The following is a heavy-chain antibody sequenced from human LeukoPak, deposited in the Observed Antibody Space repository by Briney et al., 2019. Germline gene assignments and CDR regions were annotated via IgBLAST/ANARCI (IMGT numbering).Heavy chain of an antibody. CDR2: INPNSGGT. D-gene: IGHD3-10*01. CDR1: GYTFTGYY. V-gene: IGHV1-2*06. J-gene: IGHJ4*02. CDR3: ARVSIRWFGEFPY. Sequence: ASVKVSCKASGYTFTGYYIHWVRQAPGQGLEWMGRINPNSGGTNYAQKFQGRVTMTRDTSISTAYMELSRLRSDDTAVYYCARVSIRWFGEFPYWGQGTLVTVSS.